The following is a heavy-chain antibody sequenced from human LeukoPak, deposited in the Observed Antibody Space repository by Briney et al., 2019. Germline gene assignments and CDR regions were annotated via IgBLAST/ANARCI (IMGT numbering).Heavy chain of an antibody. CDR1: GGTFSTFP. Sequence: SVTVSCKASGGTFSTFPISWVRQVPGQGLEWVGGILPKFGTSNHAEKFQDRVTITADESTSTAYMALSSLTSDDTAVYYCYIVLLPAGVDFWGQGTLVTVSS. CDR2: ILPKFGTS. J-gene: IGHJ4*02. D-gene: IGHD2-2*01. CDR3: YIVLLPAGVDF. V-gene: IGHV1-69*13.